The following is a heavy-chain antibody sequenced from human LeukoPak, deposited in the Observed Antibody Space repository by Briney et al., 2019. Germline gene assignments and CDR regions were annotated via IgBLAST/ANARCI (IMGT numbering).Heavy chain of an antibody. V-gene: IGHV4-4*07. D-gene: IGHD1-26*01. J-gene: IGHJ4*02. CDR3: GRQGYTASYYFLDY. CDR1: SGSISSYY. CDR2: IYTTGTT. Sequence: SETLSLTCTVSSGSISSYYWGWVRQPPGKGLEWIGRIYTTGTTHYNPSLKSRVTMSMDTSTNQFFLNLRSMTAADTAVYYCGRQGYTASYYFLDYWSQGTLVAVS.